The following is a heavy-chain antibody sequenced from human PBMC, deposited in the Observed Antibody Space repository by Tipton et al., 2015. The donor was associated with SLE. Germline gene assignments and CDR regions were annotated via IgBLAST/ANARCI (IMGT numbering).Heavy chain of an antibody. D-gene: IGHD6-19*01. CDR2: IYHSGTT. V-gene: IGHV4-4*02. CDR3: ARDQNGISVSGWDFYGMDV. Sequence: SLRLSCAASGFTFSSSWMNWVRLAPGKGLEWIGEIYHSGTTNYNPSLKSRVAISIDKAKNQFSLKLNSVTAADTAMYYCARDQNGISVSGWDFYGMDVWGQGTTVTVSS. J-gene: IGHJ6*02. CDR1: GFTFSSSW.